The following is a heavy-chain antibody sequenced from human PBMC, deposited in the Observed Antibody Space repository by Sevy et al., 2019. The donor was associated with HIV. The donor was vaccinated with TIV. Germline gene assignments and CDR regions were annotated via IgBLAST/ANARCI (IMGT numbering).Heavy chain of an antibody. CDR1: GFTFNANW. J-gene: IGHJ4*02. CDR3: AHETFGRFES. D-gene: IGHD3-16*01. CDR2: IKGDGSDK. V-gene: IGHV3-7*01. Sequence: GSLRLSCAASGFTFNANWMNWVRQAPGKGVEGVANIKGDGSDKTYVDSVEGRFTIARDNAKNLLYLQMNSLRVEDTAVYYCAHETFGRFESWGQGTLVTVSS.